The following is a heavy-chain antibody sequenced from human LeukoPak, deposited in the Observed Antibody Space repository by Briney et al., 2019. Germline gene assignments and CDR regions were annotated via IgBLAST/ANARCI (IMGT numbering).Heavy chain of an antibody. Sequence: PSETLSLTCTVSGGSISSYYWSWIRQPAGKGLEWIGRIYTSGSTNYNPSLKSRVTMSVDTSKNQSSLKLSSVTAADTAVYYCAREVMVRGVIITLGNWFDPWGQGTLVTVSS. CDR2: IYTSGST. CDR1: GGSISSYY. V-gene: IGHV4-4*07. CDR3: AREVMVRGVIITLGNWFDP. D-gene: IGHD3-10*01. J-gene: IGHJ5*02.